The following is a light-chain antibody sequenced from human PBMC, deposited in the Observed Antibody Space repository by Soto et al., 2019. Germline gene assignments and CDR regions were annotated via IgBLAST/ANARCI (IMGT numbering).Light chain of an antibody. J-gene: IGKJ3*01. Sequence: TQSPGTLSLSPWERATLSCTASQSVNNNLAWYQQKPGHTRRLLIYSASIGATGTPARFSGSGSGSDFTLTISSLQSEDFAVYYCQQYNKWPLTFGPGTKVEIK. CDR1: QSVNNN. CDR3: QQYNKWPLT. CDR2: SAS. V-gene: IGKV3-15*01.